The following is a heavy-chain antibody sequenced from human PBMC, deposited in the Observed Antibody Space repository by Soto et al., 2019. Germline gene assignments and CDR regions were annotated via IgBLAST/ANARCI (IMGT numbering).Heavy chain of an antibody. CDR2: MNPNSGNT. D-gene: IGHD2-15*01. Sequence: GXSXKVCFKASGYTXSSYDIDLVRQATGQGLEWMGWMNPNSGNTCYAQKFQGRVTMTRNTSISTAYMELSSLRSEDTAVYYCARGTSLNCSGGSCYSPHFDYWGQGTLGTVSS. CDR3: ARGTSLNCSGGSCYSPHFDY. V-gene: IGHV1-8*01. CDR1: GYTXSSYD. J-gene: IGHJ4*02.